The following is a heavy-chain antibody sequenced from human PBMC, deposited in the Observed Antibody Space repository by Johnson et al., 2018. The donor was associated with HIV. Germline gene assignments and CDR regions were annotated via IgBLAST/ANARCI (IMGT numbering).Heavy chain of an antibody. CDR3: ATDAFDI. Sequence: VQLVESGGGWVQPGESLRLSCAASGFSFSTYAMTWVRQAPGKGLQWVSTISGSGGSTYYADSVKGRFTISRDNSKNTLYLQMNSLRAEDTAVYYCATDAFDIWGQGTMVTVSS. V-gene: IGHV3-23*04. CDR1: GFSFSTYA. CDR2: ISGSGGST. J-gene: IGHJ3*02.